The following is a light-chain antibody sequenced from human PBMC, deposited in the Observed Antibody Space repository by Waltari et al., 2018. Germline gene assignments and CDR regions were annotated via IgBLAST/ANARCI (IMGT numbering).Light chain of an antibody. J-gene: IGLJ2*01. V-gene: IGLV1-44*01. CDR1: RSNICTNT. CDR3: ATWDDSLQGVV. CDR2: INT. Sequence: SVLHQPPSTSGTPGQRVTLTCSGHRSNICTNTVNCYQQRPGAAPKLLMSINTQRPSGVSDRFSGSKSGTSASLAISELQSEDEADYYCATWDDSLQGVVFGGGTKLTVL.